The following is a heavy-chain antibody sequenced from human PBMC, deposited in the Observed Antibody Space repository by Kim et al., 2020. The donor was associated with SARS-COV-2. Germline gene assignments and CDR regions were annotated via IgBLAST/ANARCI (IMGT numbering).Heavy chain of an antibody. CDR3: ARVLAAAADY. Sequence: SETLSLTCAFYGGSFSGYYWSWIRQPPGKGLEWIGEINHSGSTNYNPSLKSRVTISVDTSKNQFSLKLSSVTAADTAVYYCARVLAAAADYWGQGTLVTVSS. CDR1: GGSFSGYY. J-gene: IGHJ4*02. CDR2: INHSGST. V-gene: IGHV4-34*01. D-gene: IGHD6-13*01.